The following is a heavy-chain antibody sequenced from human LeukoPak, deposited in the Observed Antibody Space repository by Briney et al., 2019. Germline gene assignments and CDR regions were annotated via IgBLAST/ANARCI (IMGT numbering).Heavy chain of an antibody. D-gene: IGHD5-18*01. Sequence: GGSLRLSCAASGFTLSSYWMSWVRQAPGKGLEWVANIKQDGSEKYYVDSVKGRFTISRDNDKNSLYLQMNSLRAEDTAVYYCAKVASRLWGPNSDYWGQGTLVTVSS. J-gene: IGHJ4*02. CDR3: AKVASRLWGPNSDY. V-gene: IGHV3-7*03. CDR1: GFTLSSYW. CDR2: IKQDGSEK.